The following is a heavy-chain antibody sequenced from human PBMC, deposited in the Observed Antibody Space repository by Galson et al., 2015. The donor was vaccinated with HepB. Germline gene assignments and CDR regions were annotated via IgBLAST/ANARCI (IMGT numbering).Heavy chain of an antibody. V-gene: IGHV3-30*18. D-gene: IGHD3-3*01. CDR3: AKDSGDDFWSGFDY. CDR1: GFTFSSYG. Sequence: SLRLSCAASGFTFSSYGMHWVRQAPGKGLEWVAVISYDGSNKYYADSVKGRFTISRDNSKNTLYLQMNSLRAEDTAVYYCAKDSGDDFWSGFDYWGQGTLVTVSS. J-gene: IGHJ4*02. CDR2: ISYDGSNK.